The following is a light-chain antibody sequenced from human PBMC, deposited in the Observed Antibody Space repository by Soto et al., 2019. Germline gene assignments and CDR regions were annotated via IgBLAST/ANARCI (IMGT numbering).Light chain of an antibody. Sequence: QSVLTQPPSVSGAPGQRVTISCTGSSSNIGAGYDVHWYQQLPGTAPKLLIYGNSNRPSGVPDRFSGSKSGTSASLAITGLQAEDDADYYCQSYDSSLSGWVFGGGTTLTVL. V-gene: IGLV1-40*01. CDR1: SSNIGAGYD. CDR3: QSYDSSLSGWV. CDR2: GNS. J-gene: IGLJ3*02.